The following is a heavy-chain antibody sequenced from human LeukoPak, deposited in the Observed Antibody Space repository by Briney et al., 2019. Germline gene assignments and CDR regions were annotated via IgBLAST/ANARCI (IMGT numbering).Heavy chain of an antibody. CDR3: ARDGDYDSGVFDV. J-gene: IGHJ4*02. D-gene: IGHD3-22*01. Sequence: SETLSLTCNVSGVSINIYYWSWLRQTPGKGLERIGRSHGSGSTNYNPSLKNRVTISIDKSKKSLSLSLTSVTAADTALYFCARDGDYDSGVFDVWGQGTLVTVSS. CDR2: SHGSGST. V-gene: IGHV4-4*07. CDR1: GVSINIYY.